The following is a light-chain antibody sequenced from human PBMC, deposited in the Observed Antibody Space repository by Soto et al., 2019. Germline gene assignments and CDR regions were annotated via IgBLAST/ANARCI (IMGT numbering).Light chain of an antibody. CDR2: EVS. Sequence: QSALTQPPSASGSPGQSVTISCTGTSSDVGGYNYVSWYQHHPGKAPKPMIYEVSKRPSGVPDRFAGSKSGNTASLTVSGLQDEEEADYCCSSYAGSNNLVFGGGTKLTVL. CDR3: SSYAGSNNLV. J-gene: IGLJ3*02. CDR1: SSDVGGYNY. V-gene: IGLV2-8*01.